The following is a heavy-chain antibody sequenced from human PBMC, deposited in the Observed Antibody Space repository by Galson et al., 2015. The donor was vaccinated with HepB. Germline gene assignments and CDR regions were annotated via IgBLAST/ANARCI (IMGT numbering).Heavy chain of an antibody. CDR1: GFTFGSYS. CDR3: AREEHIVVVTAILGWFDP. V-gene: IGHV3-21*01. J-gene: IGHJ5*02. Sequence: SLRLSCAASGFTFGSYSMNWVRQAPGKGLEWVSSISSSSSYIYYADSVKGRFTISRDNAKNSLYLQMNSLRAEDTAVYYCAREEHIVVVTAILGWFDPWGQGTLVTVSS. CDR2: ISSSSSYI. D-gene: IGHD2-21*02.